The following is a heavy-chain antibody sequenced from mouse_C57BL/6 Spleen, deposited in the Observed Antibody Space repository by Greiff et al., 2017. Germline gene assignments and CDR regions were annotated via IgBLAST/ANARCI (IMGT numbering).Heavy chain of an antibody. CDR2: ISSGSSTI. V-gene: IGHV5-17*01. Sequence: EVQLVESGGGLVKPGGSLKLSCAASGFTFSDYGMHWVRQAPEKGLEWVAYISSGSSTIYYADTVKGRFTISRDNAKNTLFLQMTSLRSEDTAMYYCARLTRAYWGQGTLVTVSA. CDR3: ARLTRAY. D-gene: IGHD1-1*01. J-gene: IGHJ3*01. CDR1: GFTFSDYG.